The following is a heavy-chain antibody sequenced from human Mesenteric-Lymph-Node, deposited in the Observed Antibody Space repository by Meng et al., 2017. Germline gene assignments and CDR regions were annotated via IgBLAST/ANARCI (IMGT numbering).Heavy chain of an antibody. CDR1: GGSISSSNW. CDR2: IYHSGST. Sequence: SETLSLTCAVSGGSISSSNWWSWVRQHPGMGLEWIGEIYHSGSTYYNPSLKSRVTISVDTSKNQFSLKLSSVTAADTAVYYCTRAYPRRGYYGGNRGDPGYFDLWGRGTLVTVSS. J-gene: IGHJ2*01. D-gene: IGHD4-23*01. CDR3: TRAYPRRGYYGGNRGDPGYFDL. V-gene: IGHV4-4*02.